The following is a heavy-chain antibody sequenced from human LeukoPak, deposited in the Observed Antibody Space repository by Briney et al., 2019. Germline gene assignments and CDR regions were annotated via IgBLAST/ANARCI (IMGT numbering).Heavy chain of an antibody. CDR1: GFTFSSYG. CDR2: IRYDGSNK. Sequence: GGSLRLSCAASGFTFSSYGMHWVRQAPGKGLEWVAFIRYDGSNKYYADSVKGRFTISRDNSKNTLYLQMNSLRAEDTAVYYCAKDRYGYCSGGSCYGDAFDIWGQGTMVTVSS. V-gene: IGHV3-30*02. CDR3: AKDRYGYCSGGSCYGDAFDI. J-gene: IGHJ3*02. D-gene: IGHD2-15*01.